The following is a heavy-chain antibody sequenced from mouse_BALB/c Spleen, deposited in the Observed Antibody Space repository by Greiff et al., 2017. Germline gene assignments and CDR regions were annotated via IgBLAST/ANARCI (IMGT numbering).Heavy chain of an antibody. Sequence: VQLMQSGAELVKPGASVKLSCTASGFNIKDSYMPWVKQRPEQGLEWMGRIDPANGNTKYDPKFQGKATITADTSYNTAYLQLSSLTSEDTAVYYCATELLRLRTTCCAMDDWGEGTSVTVSS. CDR2: IDPANGNT. D-gene: IGHD1-2*01. J-gene: IGHJ4*01. CDR1: GFNIKDSY. V-gene: IGHV14-3*02. CDR3: ATELLRLRTTCCAMDD.